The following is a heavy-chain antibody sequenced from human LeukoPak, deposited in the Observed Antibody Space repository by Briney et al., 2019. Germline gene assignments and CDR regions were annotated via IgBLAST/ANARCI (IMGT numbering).Heavy chain of an antibody. V-gene: IGHV3-23*01. D-gene: IGHD2-2*01. CDR2: ISGSGGST. Sequence: GGSLRLSCAASGFTFSSYAMSWVRQAPGKGLEWVSAISGSGGSTYYADSVKGRFTISRDNSKNTLFLQMDSLRAEDTAVYYCAKLYRYCSSTSCPNAFDIWGQGTMVTVSS. CDR1: GFTFSSYA. CDR3: AKLYRYCSSTSCPNAFDI. J-gene: IGHJ3*02.